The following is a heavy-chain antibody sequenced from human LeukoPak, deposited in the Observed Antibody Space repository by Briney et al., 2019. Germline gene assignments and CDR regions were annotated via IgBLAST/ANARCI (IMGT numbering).Heavy chain of an antibody. Sequence: SETLSLTCTVSGGSISNYYWHWVRQPAGKGLEWIELIYSSGTTNYNPSLKSRLTMSLDTSKNQFSLSLSSVTAAGTAVYYCASGGNSGSYNLLWGQGTLVTVSS. CDR3: ASGGNSGSYNLL. D-gene: IGHD3-10*01. V-gene: IGHV4-4*07. J-gene: IGHJ4*02. CDR2: IYSSGTT. CDR1: GGSISNYY.